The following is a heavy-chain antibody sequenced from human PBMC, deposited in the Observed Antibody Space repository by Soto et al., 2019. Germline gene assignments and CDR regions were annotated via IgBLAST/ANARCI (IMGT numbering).Heavy chain of an antibody. V-gene: IGHV1-69*06. D-gene: IGHD5-18*01. CDR1: GGTFSSYA. CDR3: ASENSRDGYKQLDY. Sequence: ASVKVSCKASGGTFSSYAISWVRQAPGQGLEWMGGIIPIFGTANYAQKFQGRVTITADKSTSTAYMELSSLRSEDTAVYYCASENSRDGYKQLDYWGPGTLVTVFS. J-gene: IGHJ4*02. CDR2: IIPIFGTA.